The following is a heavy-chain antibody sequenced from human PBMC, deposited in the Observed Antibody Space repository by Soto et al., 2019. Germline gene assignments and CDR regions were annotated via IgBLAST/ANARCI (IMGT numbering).Heavy chain of an antibody. CDR2: IYPGDSDT. V-gene: IGHV5-51*01. J-gene: IGHJ4*02. D-gene: IGHD5-18*01. Sequence: ESLKISCQGSGNSFTTYWIAWVRQMPGKGLEWMGIIYPGDSDTRYSPSFQGQVTISADKSISTAYLQWSSLKASDTATYYCARQGYTYGYDYWGQGTLVTVSS. CDR3: ARQGYTYGYDY. CDR1: GNSFTTYW.